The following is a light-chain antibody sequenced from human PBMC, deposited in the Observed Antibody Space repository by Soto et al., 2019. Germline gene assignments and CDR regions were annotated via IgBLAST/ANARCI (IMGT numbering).Light chain of an antibody. CDR2: DAS. CDR1: QDIRKY. J-gene: IGKJ5*01. CDR3: QQYDNLPLI. Sequence: IQMTQSPSSLSASVGDRVTITCQATQDIRKYLNWYQQKPGKAPKLLIYDASSLETGVPSRFSGSVSGTDFTLTISSLQPEDFATYYCQQYDNLPLIFGQGTRLDIK. V-gene: IGKV1-33*01.